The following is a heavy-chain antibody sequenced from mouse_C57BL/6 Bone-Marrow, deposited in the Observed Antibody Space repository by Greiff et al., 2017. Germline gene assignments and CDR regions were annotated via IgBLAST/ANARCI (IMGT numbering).Heavy chain of an antibody. J-gene: IGHJ1*03. CDR1: GFTFTDYY. Sequence: VQLQQSGPVLVKPGPSVKISCKASGFTFTDYYMHWVKQSHGKSLEWIGLVYPYNGGTSYNQKFKGKAPLPVDTSSSTAYMELNSLTAEDSAVYYSAREDRWLPFWYFDVWGTGTTVTVS. CDR3: AREDRWLPFWYFDV. V-gene: IGHV1-36*01. CDR2: VYPYNGGT. D-gene: IGHD2-2*01.